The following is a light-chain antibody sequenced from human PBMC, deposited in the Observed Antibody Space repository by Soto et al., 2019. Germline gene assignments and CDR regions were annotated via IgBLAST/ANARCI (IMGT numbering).Light chain of an antibody. V-gene: IGKV3-20*01. CDR2: GAS. Sequence: EIVLTQSPGTLSLSPGERATLSSRASQSVSSSYLAWYQQKPGQAPRLLIYGASSRATGIPDRFSGSGSGTDFTLTISRLESEDFAVYYCQQYGSSPRVTFGQGTRLEIK. CDR1: QSVSSSY. J-gene: IGKJ5*01. CDR3: QQYGSSPRVT.